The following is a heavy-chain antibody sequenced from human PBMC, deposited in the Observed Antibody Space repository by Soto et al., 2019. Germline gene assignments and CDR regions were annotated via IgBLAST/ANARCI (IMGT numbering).Heavy chain of an antibody. D-gene: IGHD1-1*01. CDR3: AKDPYNHRFDS. V-gene: IGHV3-23*01. CDR1: GFPFSSHA. J-gene: IGHJ4*02. Sequence: PGGSLRLSCAASGFPFSSHAMAWVRRAAGRGLEWVATIGSDGSTYHAESVKGRFSISRDNYGNMLHLQLNSLRVEDTGIYYCAKDPYNHRFDSWGQGTLVTVSS. CDR2: IGSDGST.